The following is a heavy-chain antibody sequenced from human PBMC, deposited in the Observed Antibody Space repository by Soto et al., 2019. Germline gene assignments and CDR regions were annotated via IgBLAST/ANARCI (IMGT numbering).Heavy chain of an antibody. CDR2: ISSSSSYI. CDR3: ARDTLTSGGWFDP. Sequence: GGSLRLSCAASGFTFSSHSMNWVRQAPGKGLEWVSSISSSSSYIYYADSVKGRFTISRDNAKNSLYLQMNSLRAGDTAVYYCARDTLTSGGWFDPWGQGTLVTV. D-gene: IGHD3-9*01. CDR1: GFTFSSHS. V-gene: IGHV3-21*01. J-gene: IGHJ5*02.